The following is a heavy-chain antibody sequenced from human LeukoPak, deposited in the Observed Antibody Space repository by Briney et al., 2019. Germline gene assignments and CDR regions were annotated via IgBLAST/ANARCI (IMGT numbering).Heavy chain of an antibody. V-gene: IGHV3-7*01. Sequence: ETLSLTCTVSGGSISNYYWSWIRQPPGKGLEWVANIKQDGSEKYYVDSVKGRFTISRDNAKNSLYLQMNSLRAEDTAVYYCARDHDYGDYPFDYWGQGTLVTVSS. D-gene: IGHD4-17*01. CDR3: ARDHDYGDYPFDY. J-gene: IGHJ4*02. CDR2: IKQDGSEK. CDR1: GGSISNYY.